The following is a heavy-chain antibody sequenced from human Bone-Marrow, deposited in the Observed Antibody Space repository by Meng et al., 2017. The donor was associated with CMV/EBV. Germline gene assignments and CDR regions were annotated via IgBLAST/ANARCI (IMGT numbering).Heavy chain of an antibody. V-gene: IGHV1-8*01. Sequence: ASVKVSCKASGYTFTSYDINWVRQATGQGLEWMGWMNPNSGNTGYAQKFQGRVTMTRNTSISTAYMELSSLRSEDTAVYYCARYLDDYAFPFYYYGIDVWGQGTTVTVSS. CDR3: ARYLDDYAFPFYYYGIDV. CDR2: MNPNSGNT. D-gene: IGHD4-17*01. J-gene: IGHJ6*02. CDR1: GYTFTSYD.